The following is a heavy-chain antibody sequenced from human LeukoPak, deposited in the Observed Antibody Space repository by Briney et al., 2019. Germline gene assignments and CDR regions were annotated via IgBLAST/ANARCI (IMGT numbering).Heavy chain of an antibody. V-gene: IGHV1-2*02. CDR3: ARDRGDRYCSGGSCYST. Sequence: WXXXINPNSGGTNYAQKFHARVTMTRDPSISTAYMELSRLRSDDTAVYYCARDRGDRYCSGGSCYSTWGQGTLVTVSS. CDR2: INPNSGGT. J-gene: IGHJ5*02. D-gene: IGHD2-15*01.